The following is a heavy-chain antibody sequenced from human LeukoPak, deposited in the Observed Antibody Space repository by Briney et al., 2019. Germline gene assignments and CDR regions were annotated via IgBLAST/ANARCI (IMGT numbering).Heavy chain of an antibody. CDR1: GGSFSGYY. J-gene: IGHJ6*02. CDR2: INHSGST. Sequence: SETLSLTCAVYGGSFSGYYWSWIRQPPGKGLEWIGEINHSGSTNYNPSLKSRVTISVDKSKNQFSLKLSSVTAADTAVYYCARVPVAGTYYYYYGMDVWGQGTTVTVSS. CDR3: ARVPVAGTYYYYYGMDV. D-gene: IGHD6-19*01. V-gene: IGHV4-34*01.